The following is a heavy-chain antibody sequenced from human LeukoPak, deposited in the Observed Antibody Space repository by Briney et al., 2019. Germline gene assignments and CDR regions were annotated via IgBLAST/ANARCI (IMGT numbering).Heavy chain of an antibody. CDR1: GFTFSSYA. Sequence: PGGSLRLSCAASGFTFSSYAMSWVRQAPGKGLEWVARISGSGGSTYYADSVKGRFTISRDNSKNTLYLQMSSLKAEDTAVYYCAKNIITVAGTRTYFFVRDVWGQGTTDTVSS. D-gene: IGHD6-19*01. J-gene: IGHJ6*02. CDR3: AKNIITVAGTRTYFFVRDV. V-gene: IGHV3-23*01. CDR2: ISGSGGST.